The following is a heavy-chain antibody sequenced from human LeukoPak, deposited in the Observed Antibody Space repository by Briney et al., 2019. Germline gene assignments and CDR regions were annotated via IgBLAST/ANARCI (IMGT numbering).Heavy chain of an antibody. CDR2: ISAYNGNT. V-gene: IGHV1-18*01. CDR3: ARDHAYSYGSDAFDI. Sequence: ASVKVSCKTSGYTFTSYGISWVRQAPGQGLEWMGWISAYNGNTNYAQKLQGRVTMTTDTSTSTAYMELRSLRSDDTAVYYCARDHAYSYGSDAFDIWGQGTMVTVSS. D-gene: IGHD5-18*01. J-gene: IGHJ3*02. CDR1: GYTFTSYG.